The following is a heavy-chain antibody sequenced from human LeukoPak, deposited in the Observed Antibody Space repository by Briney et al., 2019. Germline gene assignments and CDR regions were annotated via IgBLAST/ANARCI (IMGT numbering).Heavy chain of an antibody. J-gene: IGHJ4*02. Sequence: GGSLRLSCAASGFTFSSYAMSWVRQAPGKGLEWVSAISGGGGSTYYADSVKGRFTISRDNSKNTLYLQMNSLRAEDTAVYYLAKAILTMSGYAYWGQGTLVTVSS. V-gene: IGHV3-23*01. D-gene: IGHD5-12*01. CDR1: GFTFSSYA. CDR2: ISGGGGST. CDR3: AKAILTMSGYAY.